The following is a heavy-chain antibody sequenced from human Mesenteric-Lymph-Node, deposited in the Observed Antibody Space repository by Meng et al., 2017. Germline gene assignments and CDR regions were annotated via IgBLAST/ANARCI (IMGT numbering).Heavy chain of an antibody. V-gene: IGHV1-18*01. CDR1: GYTFTSYG. CDR2: ISAYNGNT. J-gene: IGHJ4*02. D-gene: IGHD3-16*01. Sequence: ASVKVSCKASGYTFTSYGISWVRQAPGQGLEWMGWISAYNGNTNYAQKLQGRVTMTTDTSTSTAYMELRSLRPDDTAVYYCARYGRGYDYVWGSPTPTADYWGQGTLVTVSS. CDR3: ARYGRGYDYVWGSPTPTADY.